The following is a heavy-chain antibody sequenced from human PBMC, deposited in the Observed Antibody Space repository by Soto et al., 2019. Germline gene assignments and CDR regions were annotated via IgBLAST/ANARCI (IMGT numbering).Heavy chain of an antibody. J-gene: IGHJ4*02. Sequence: GGSLRLSCAASGFTFSSYAMSWVRQAPGKGLEWVSASSGSGGSTYYADSVKGRFTISRDNSKNTLYLQMNSLRAEDTAVYYFAKIHGRDSSGYFDYWGQGTLVTVSS. CDR1: GFTFSSYA. D-gene: IGHD6-19*01. V-gene: IGHV3-23*01. CDR2: SSGSGGST. CDR3: AKIHGRDSSGYFDY.